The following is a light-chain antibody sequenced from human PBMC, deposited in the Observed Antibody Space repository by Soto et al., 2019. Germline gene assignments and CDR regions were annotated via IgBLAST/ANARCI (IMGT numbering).Light chain of an antibody. Sequence: EIVLTESAGTLSLSKGERATLSCRASQSVSSSYLAWYQQKPGQAPRLLIYGASSRATGIPDRFSGSGSGTDFTLTISRLEPEDFAVYYCQQYGSSLWTFAQGTKVDIK. V-gene: IGKV3-20*01. CDR1: QSVSSSY. CDR2: GAS. J-gene: IGKJ1*01. CDR3: QQYGSSLWT.